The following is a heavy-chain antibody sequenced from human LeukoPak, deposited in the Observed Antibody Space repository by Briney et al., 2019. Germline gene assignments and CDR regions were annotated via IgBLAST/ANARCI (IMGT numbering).Heavy chain of an antibody. CDR2: IWYDGSNK. CDR1: GFTFSSYG. V-gene: IGHV3-33*01. CDR3: ATDANWGFDAFDI. Sequence: PGRSLRLSCAASGFTFSSYGMHWVRQAPGKGLEWVAVIWYDGSNKYFADSVKGRFTISRDNSKNTLYLQMNSLRAEDTAVYYCATDANWGFDAFDIWGQGTMVTVSS. J-gene: IGHJ3*02. D-gene: IGHD7-27*01.